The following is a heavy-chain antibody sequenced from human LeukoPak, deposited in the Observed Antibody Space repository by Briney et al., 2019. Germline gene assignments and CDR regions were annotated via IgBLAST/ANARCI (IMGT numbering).Heavy chain of an antibody. V-gene: IGHV3-21*01. Sequence: PGGSLRPSCAASGFTFSSYSMNWVRQAPGKGLEWVSSISSSSSYIYYADSVKGRFTISRDNAKNSLYLQMNSLRAEDTAVYYCARDYFDSSGFDYWGQGTLVTVSS. CDR3: ARDYFDSSGFDY. J-gene: IGHJ4*02. CDR2: ISSSSSYI. CDR1: GFTFSSYS. D-gene: IGHD3-22*01.